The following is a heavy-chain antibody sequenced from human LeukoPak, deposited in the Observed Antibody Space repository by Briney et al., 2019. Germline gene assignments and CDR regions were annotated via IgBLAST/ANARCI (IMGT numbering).Heavy chain of an antibody. Sequence: GGSLRLSCAASGITFSSLWMSWFRQAPGKGLEWVADVKHDGSEEHYVASVKGRFTISRDNAKLYLQMNSLRAEDTAVYYCARSQFGELLNGFDSWGQGTLVTVSS. V-gene: IGHV3-7*01. CDR3: ARSQFGELLNGFDS. D-gene: IGHD3-10*01. CDR1: GITFSSLW. CDR2: VKHDGSEE. J-gene: IGHJ4*02.